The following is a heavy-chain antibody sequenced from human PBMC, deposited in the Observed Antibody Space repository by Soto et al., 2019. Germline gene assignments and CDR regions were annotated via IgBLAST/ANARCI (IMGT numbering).Heavy chain of an antibody. V-gene: IGHV3-30-3*01. D-gene: IGHD3-22*01. CDR2: ISYDGGNK. J-gene: IGHJ6*02. CDR1: GFTFGNYA. CDR3: ARDGWLYYDSTCQGMDV. Sequence: PGGSLRLSCAASGFTFGNYAIHGGRQAPGKGLEWVAVISYDGGNKNHADSVKGRFTISRDNSKNTLFLQMNNLRAEDTAVYYCARDGWLYYDSTCQGMDVWGQGTTVTVSS.